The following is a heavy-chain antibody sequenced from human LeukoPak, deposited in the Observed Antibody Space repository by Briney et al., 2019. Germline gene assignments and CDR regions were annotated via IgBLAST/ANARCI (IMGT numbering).Heavy chain of an antibody. CDR1: GFTFSDYY. CDR2: ISSSSSYT. CDR3: ARVRSYGSYYFDY. Sequence: PGGSLRLSCAASGFTFSDYYMSWIRQAPGKGLEWVSYISSSSSYTNYADSVKGRFTISRDNAKSSLYLQMNSLRAEDTAVYYCARVRSYGSYYFDYWGQGTLVTVSS. D-gene: IGHD5-18*01. J-gene: IGHJ4*02. V-gene: IGHV3-11*06.